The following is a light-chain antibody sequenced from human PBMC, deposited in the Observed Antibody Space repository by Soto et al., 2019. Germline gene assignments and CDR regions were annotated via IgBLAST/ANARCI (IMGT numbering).Light chain of an antibody. CDR1: QDISNY. J-gene: IGKJ4*01. V-gene: IGKV1-33*01. CDR2: DAS. Sequence: DIQMTQSPSSLSASVGDRVTITCQASQDISNYLNWYQQKPGKAPKLLIYDASNLETGGPSRFSGSGSGTDFAFTISSLQPEDIATYYCQQYDNLLLFGGGTKVEIK. CDR3: QQYDNLLL.